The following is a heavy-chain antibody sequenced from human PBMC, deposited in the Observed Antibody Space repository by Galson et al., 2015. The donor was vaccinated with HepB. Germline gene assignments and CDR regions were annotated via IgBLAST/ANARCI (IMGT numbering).Heavy chain of an antibody. D-gene: IGHD1-1*01. V-gene: IGHV3-7*01. CDR1: GFTFSSYW. CDR2: IKQDGSEK. Sequence: SLRLSCAASGFTFSSYWMSWVRQAPGKGLEWVANIKQDGSEKHYVDSVKGRFTISRDNAKNSLYLQMNSLRAEDTAVYYCASPWNDYYYMDVWGKGTTVTVSS. J-gene: IGHJ6*03. CDR3: ASPWNDYYYMDV.